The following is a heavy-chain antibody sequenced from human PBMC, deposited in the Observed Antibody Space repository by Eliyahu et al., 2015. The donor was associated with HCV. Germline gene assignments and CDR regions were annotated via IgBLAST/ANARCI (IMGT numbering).Heavy chain of an antibody. V-gene: IGHV4-59*02. J-gene: IGHJ6*02. CDR2: IYYSGTGTT. CDR3: AGERNIGAQEGMDV. CDR1: GGSVINYY. D-gene: IGHD6-13*01. Sequence: QVQLQESXPGLVKPSETXSLTCXVSGGSVINYYWSWIRRPPGKGLEWIGYIYYSGTGTTKYNPSLRGRVAISLDMSKNQFSLKLSSVTATDTAVYFCAGERNIGAQEGMDVWGQGTTVTVSS.